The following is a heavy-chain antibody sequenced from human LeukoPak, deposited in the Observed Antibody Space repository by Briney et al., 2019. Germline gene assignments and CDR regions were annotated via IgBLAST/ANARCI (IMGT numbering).Heavy chain of an antibody. CDR1: GFTFSSYS. D-gene: IGHD5-12*01. CDR2: ISSSGAYT. Sequence: PGGSLRLSCAASGFTFSSYSMNWVRQAPGKGLEWVSSISSSGAYTCYADSLKGPFTISRDNAKNSLYLQMNSLRAEDTAVYYCARQGYSGYELGLPSFDYWGQGTLVTVSS. V-gene: IGHV3-21*01. J-gene: IGHJ4*02. CDR3: ARQGYSGYELGLPSFDY.